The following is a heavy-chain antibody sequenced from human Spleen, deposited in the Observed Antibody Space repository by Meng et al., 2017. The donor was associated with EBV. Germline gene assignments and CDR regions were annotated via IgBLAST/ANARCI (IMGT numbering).Heavy chain of an antibody. CDR1: GGCISTGGYF. D-gene: IGHD3-3*01. V-gene: IGHV4-30-4*01. J-gene: IGHJ5*02. CDR3: ARGSWGGYFNYFDP. CDR2: IYYSGDT. Sequence: VYLGESCQSLVSPSQPLSLTCAVSGGCISTGGYFWSWIRQPPGKGLEWIGYIYYSGDTYYSPSLKSRLTVSVDRSKNQFSLKLTSVTAADTAVYYCARGSWGGYFNYFDPWGQGTLVTVSS.